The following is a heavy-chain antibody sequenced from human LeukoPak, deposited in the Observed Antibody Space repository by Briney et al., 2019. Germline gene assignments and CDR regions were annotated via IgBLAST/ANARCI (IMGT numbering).Heavy chain of an antibody. D-gene: IGHD6-19*01. Sequence: EGSLRLSCAASGFTFSSYAMSWVRKAPGKGLEWVSAISGSGGSTYYADSVKGRFTISRDNSKNTLYLQMNSMRAEDTAVYYCAKEEAVAGTPRVYYFDYWGQGTLVTVSS. CDR2: ISGSGGST. CDR3: AKEEAVAGTPRVYYFDY. V-gene: IGHV3-23*01. J-gene: IGHJ4*02. CDR1: GFTFSSYA.